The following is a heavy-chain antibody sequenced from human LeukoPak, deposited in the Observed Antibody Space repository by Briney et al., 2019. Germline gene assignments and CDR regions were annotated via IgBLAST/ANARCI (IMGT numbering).Heavy chain of an antibody. D-gene: IGHD3-9*01. Sequence: GGSLRLSCAASGFTFSSYAMSWVRQAPGKGLEWVSSISSSSSYIYYADSVKGRFTISRDNAKNSLYLQMNSLRAEDTAVYYCARDLLYDILTGYYPQGFDYWGQGTLVTVSS. V-gene: IGHV3-21*01. J-gene: IGHJ4*02. CDR1: GFTFSSYA. CDR2: ISSSSSYI. CDR3: ARDLLYDILTGYYPQGFDY.